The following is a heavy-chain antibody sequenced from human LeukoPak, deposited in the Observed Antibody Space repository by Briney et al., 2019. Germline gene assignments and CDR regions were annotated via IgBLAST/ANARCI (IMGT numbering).Heavy chain of an antibody. Sequence: PGGSLRLSCAASGFTFSSYTMNWVRQAPGKGLEWVSSITRSSSDIYYSDSVKGRFTISRDNAKNSLYLQINSLRAEDTAVYYCATGSDFDYWGQGTLVTVSS. CDR3: ATGSDFDY. J-gene: IGHJ4*02. D-gene: IGHD1-26*01. CDR2: ITRSSSDI. CDR1: GFTFSSYT. V-gene: IGHV3-21*01.